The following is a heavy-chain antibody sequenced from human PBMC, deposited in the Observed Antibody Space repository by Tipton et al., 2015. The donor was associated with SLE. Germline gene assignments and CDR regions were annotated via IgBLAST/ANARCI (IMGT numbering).Heavy chain of an antibody. J-gene: IGHJ6*03. D-gene: IGHD5-18*01. CDR1: GGSISSSSYY. CDR2: IYYSGTT. Sequence: TLSLTCTVSGGSISSSSYYWGWIRQPPGKGLEWIGSIYYSGTTFYNPSLKSRVTISVDTSKNQFSLKLSSVTAADTAVYYCARLRGYSHGPDYMDAWGTGTTVTVSS. CDR3: ARLRGYSHGPDYMDA. V-gene: IGHV4-39*01.